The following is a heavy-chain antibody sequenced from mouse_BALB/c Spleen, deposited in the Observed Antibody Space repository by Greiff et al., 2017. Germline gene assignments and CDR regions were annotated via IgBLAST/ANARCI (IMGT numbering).Heavy chain of an antibody. CDR2: ISYSGST. D-gene: IGHD2-4*01. Sequence: DVKLQESGPGLVKPSQSLSLTCTVTGYSITSDYAWNWIRQFPGNKLEWMGYISYSGSTSYNPSLKSRISITRDTSKNQFFLQLNSVTTEDTATYYCARNPLDYDWAMDYWGQGTSVTVSS. J-gene: IGHJ4*01. V-gene: IGHV3-2*02. CDR1: GYSITSDYA. CDR3: ARNPLDYDWAMDY.